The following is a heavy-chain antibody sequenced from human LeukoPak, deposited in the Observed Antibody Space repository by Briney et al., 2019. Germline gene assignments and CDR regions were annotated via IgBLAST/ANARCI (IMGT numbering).Heavy chain of an antibody. J-gene: IGHJ4*02. Sequence: ASVKVSCKTSGYTFTNYGITWVRQAPGQGLEWMGRISGYNGYINYAQKFQGRVTMTTDTSTSTAYMELRSLRSDDTAVYYCARDGITVVRGDRPPFDFWGQGTLVTVSS. CDR2: ISGYNGYI. D-gene: IGHD3-10*01. CDR3: ARDGITVVRGDRPPFDF. CDR1: GYTFTNYG. V-gene: IGHV1-18*04.